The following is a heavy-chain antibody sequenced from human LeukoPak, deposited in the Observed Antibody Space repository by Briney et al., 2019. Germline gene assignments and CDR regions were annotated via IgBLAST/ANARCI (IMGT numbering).Heavy chain of an antibody. D-gene: IGHD3-10*01. CDR3: ARILYGSGVGAPRVDY. CDR2: IYFSGNA. Sequence: SQTLSLTCTVSGDSMSGGSYQWSWIRQPAGKGLEWIGRIYFSGNANYNPSLKSRVTISIDTSKNQFSLKLTSVTAADTAVYYCARILYGSGVGAPRVDYWGQGSLVTVSS. J-gene: IGHJ4*02. V-gene: IGHV4-61*02. CDR1: GDSMSGGSYQ.